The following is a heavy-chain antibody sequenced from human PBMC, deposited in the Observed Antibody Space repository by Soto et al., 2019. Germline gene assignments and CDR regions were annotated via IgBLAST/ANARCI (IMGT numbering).Heavy chain of an antibody. CDR3: ARDRGSLTTGGGTFDT. D-gene: IGHD4-17*01. V-gene: IGHV4-59*01. CDR1: GGSFSTYY. CDR2: VSYSGTT. J-gene: IGHJ3*02. Sequence: PXETLSLTCTVAGGSFSTYYWSWIRQPPGKGLDWIGYVSYSGTTNYSPSLKSRVTISLDTSKNEFSLKLRSATAADTAVYYCARDRGSLTTGGGTFDTWGPGTMVTVSS.